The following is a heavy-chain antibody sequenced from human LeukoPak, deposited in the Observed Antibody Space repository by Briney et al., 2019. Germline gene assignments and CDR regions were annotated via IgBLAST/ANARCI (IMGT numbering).Heavy chain of an antibody. V-gene: IGHV4-59*01. CDR1: GGSISSYY. CDR2: IYYSGST. Sequence: SETLSLTCTVSGGSISSYYWSWIRQPPGKGLEWIGYIYYSGSTNYNPSLKSRVTISVDTSKNQFSLKLSSVTAADTAVYYCARDKRYSAYDSGDAFDIWGQGTMVTVSS. D-gene: IGHD5-12*01. J-gene: IGHJ3*02. CDR3: ARDKRYSAYDSGDAFDI.